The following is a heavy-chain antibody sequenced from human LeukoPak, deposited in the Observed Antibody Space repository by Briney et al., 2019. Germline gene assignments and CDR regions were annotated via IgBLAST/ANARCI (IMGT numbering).Heavy chain of an antibody. CDR3: ARDGGVQLDY. Sequence: GGSLGLSYAASGFTFSSYSMNWVRQAPGKGLEWVSSISSSSSYRYYADSVKGRFTISRDNAKNSLYLQMNSLRAEDTAVYYCARDGGVQLDYWGQGTLVTVSS. CDR2: ISSSSSYR. CDR1: GFTFSSYS. D-gene: IGHD2-8*02. V-gene: IGHV3-21*01. J-gene: IGHJ4*02.